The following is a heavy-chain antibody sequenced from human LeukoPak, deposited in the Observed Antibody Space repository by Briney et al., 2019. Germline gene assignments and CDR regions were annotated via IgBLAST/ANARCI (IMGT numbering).Heavy chain of an antibody. Sequence: SETLSLTCTVSGDSISSYYWSWIRQPPGKGLEWIGYIHYSGSTNYNPSLKSRVTISVDTSKNQFSLKLTSVTAADTAVYYCARLVPPGWFDPWGQGTLVTVSS. CDR2: IHYSGST. CDR1: GDSISSYY. J-gene: IGHJ5*02. CDR3: ARLVPPGWFDP. V-gene: IGHV4-59*08.